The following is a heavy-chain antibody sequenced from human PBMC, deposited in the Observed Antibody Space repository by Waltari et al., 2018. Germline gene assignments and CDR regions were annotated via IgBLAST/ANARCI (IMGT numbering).Heavy chain of an antibody. CDR2: ISPNSGDT. J-gene: IGHJ6*03. D-gene: IGHD3-3*01. CDR1: GYTFTGYY. V-gene: IGHV1-2*02. Sequence: QVQLVQSGAEVKKPGASVKVSCKASGYTFTGYYIHWVRQAPGQGLEWMGWISPNSGDTNYAQKFQGGVTMTRDTSTTTAYMELSRLTSDDTAVFYCARGDFRLSYYYMDVWGKGTTVTVSS. CDR3: ARGDFRLSYYYMDV.